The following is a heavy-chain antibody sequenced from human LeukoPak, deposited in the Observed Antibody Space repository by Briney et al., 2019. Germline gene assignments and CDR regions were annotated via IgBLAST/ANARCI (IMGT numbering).Heavy chain of an antibody. Sequence: GGSLRLSCAASGFTFSSYEMNWVREAPGKGVEWVSYISSRGSTIYYADSVKGRFTIPRDNAKNSLYPQMNSLRAEDTAVYYCAGYYDSSGYYDYWGQGTLVTVSS. CDR1: GFTFSSYE. D-gene: IGHD3-22*01. CDR2: ISSRGSTI. V-gene: IGHV3-48*03. J-gene: IGHJ4*02. CDR3: AGYYDSSGYYDY.